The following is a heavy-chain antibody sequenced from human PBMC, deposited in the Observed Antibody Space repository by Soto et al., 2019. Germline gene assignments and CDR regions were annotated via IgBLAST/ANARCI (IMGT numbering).Heavy chain of an antibody. Sequence: ASVNVSCKSSGYTFTSYSIHWVRQAPGQRLEWMGWINAGNGNTKYSQKFQGRVTITRDTSASTAYMELSSLRSEDTAVYYCARGELMGNWFDPWGQGTLVTVSS. CDR2: INAGNGNT. D-gene: IGHD3-16*01. CDR3: ARGELMGNWFDP. CDR1: GYTFTSYS. V-gene: IGHV1-3*01. J-gene: IGHJ5*02.